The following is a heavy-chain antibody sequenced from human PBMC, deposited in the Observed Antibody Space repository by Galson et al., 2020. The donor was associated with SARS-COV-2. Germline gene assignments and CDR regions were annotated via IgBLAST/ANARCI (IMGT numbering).Heavy chain of an antibody. V-gene: IGHV3-33*06. CDR3: AKGVARNGIDA. CDR2: IWYVGSNT. J-gene: IGHJ6*02. Sequence: GESLKISCVTSGFIFTNPGLPWVRQAPGKGLEWMADIWYVGSNTYYAASVKGRFTISRDNSKNTLYRQMNSLRVEDTAVYYCAKGVARNGIDAWGQGTTVTVSS. D-gene: IGHD5-12*01. CDR1: GFIFTNPG.